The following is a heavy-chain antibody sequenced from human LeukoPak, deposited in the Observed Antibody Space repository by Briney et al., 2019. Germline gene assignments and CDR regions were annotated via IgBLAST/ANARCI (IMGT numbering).Heavy chain of an antibody. CDR3: ASTTYYDFWSGYYRGGFDY. D-gene: IGHD3-3*01. CDR1: GYSISSGYY. CDR2: INHSGST. Sequence: SETLSLTCAVSGYSISSGYYWSWIRQPPGKGLEWIGEINHSGSTNYNPSLKSRVTISVDTSKNQFSLKLSSVTAADTAVYYCASTTYYDFWSGYYRGGFDYWGQGTLVTVSS. J-gene: IGHJ4*02. V-gene: IGHV4-34*01.